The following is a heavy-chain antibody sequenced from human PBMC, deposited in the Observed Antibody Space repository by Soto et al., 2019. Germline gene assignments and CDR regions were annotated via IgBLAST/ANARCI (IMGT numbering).Heavy chain of an antibody. D-gene: IGHD2-15*01. V-gene: IGHV5-51*01. Sequence: GESLKISCKGSGYSFTSYWIGWVRQMPGKGLEWMGIIYPGDSDTGYSPSFQGQVTISADKSISTAYLQWSSLKASDTAMYYCARPSEVAATGVGFDYWGQGTLVTVSS. J-gene: IGHJ4*02. CDR1: GYSFTSYW. CDR3: ARPSEVAATGVGFDY. CDR2: IYPGDSDT.